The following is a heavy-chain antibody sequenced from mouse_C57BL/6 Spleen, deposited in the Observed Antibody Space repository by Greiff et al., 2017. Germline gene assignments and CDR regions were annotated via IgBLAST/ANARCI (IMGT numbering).Heavy chain of an antibody. V-gene: IGHV1-84*01. J-gene: IGHJ2*01. D-gene: IGHD1-1*01. CDR1: GYTFTDYY. Sequence: LQQSGPELVKPGASVKISCKASGYTFTDYYINWVKQRPGQGLEWIGWLSPGGGNTKYHEKFKGKATLNVDTSASTAYRHLSSLTSEDSAVYFWAASYYYGYFDYWGQGTTLTVSS. CDR2: LSPGGGNT. CDR3: AASYYYGYFDY.